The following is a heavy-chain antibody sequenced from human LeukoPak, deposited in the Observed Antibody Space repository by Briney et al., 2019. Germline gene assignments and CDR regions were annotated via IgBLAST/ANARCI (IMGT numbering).Heavy chain of an antibody. V-gene: IGHV1-2*02. CDR3: ATLHRGDILTSFDY. J-gene: IGHJ4*02. CDR1: GYTFTCYY. CDR2: INPNSGGT. Sequence: GASVTVSCKASGYTFTCYYMHWVRQAPGQGLEWMGWINPNSGGTDYAQKFQGRVTMTRDTSISTAYMELSRLRSDDTAVYYCATLHRGDILTSFDYWGQGALVTVSS. D-gene: IGHD3-9*01.